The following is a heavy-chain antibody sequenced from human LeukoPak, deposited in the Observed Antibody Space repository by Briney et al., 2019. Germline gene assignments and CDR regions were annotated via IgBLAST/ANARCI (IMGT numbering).Heavy chain of an antibody. CDR1: GYRFAIYW. Sequence: GESLKISCKSSGYRFAIYWIGWVRQMPGKGLEWMGIIYPRDSITRYSPSFQGQVTISADKSISTAYLQWSSLKASDTAMYYCARRGDDSSGYYSLDSWGQGTLVTVSS. CDR3: ARRGDDSSGYYSLDS. CDR2: IYPRDSIT. D-gene: IGHD3-22*01. V-gene: IGHV5-51*01. J-gene: IGHJ4*02.